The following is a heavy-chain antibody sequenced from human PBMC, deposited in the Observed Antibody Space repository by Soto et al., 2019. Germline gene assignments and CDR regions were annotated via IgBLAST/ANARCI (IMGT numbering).Heavy chain of an antibody. Sequence: PGESLKISCKGSGYSFTSYWIGWVRQMPGKGLEWMGIIYPGDSDTRYSPSFQGQVTISADKSISTAYLQWSSLKASDTATYYCARQSYYYDSSGSYYYDSSGYSGYFQHWGQGTLVTVSS. CDR2: IYPGDSDT. J-gene: IGHJ1*01. V-gene: IGHV5-51*01. D-gene: IGHD3-22*01. CDR1: GYSFTSYW. CDR3: ARQSYYYDSSGSYYYDSSGYSGYFQH.